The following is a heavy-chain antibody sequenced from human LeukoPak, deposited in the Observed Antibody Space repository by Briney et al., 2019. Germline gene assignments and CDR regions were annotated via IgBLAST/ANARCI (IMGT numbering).Heavy chain of an antibody. D-gene: IGHD2-2*01. V-gene: IGHV1-69*05. CDR2: IIPIFGTA. CDR3: AREGYCSSTSCGPIYY. CDR1: GYSFTSCW. Sequence: KISCKGSGYSFTSCWISWVRQAPGQGLEWMGRIIPIFGTANYAQKFQGRVTITTDESTSTAYMELSSLRSEDTAVYYCAREGYCSSTSCGPIYYWGQGTLVTVSS. J-gene: IGHJ4*02.